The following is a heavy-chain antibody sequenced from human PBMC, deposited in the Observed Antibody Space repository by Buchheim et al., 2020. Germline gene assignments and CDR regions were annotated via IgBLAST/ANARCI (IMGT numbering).Heavy chain of an antibody. CDR2: ISGSGGST. J-gene: IGHJ6*02. CDR1: GFTFSSYA. V-gene: IGHV3-23*01. D-gene: IGHD6-13*01. CDR3: ASHSSSWRGYYYGMDV. Sequence: EVQLLESGGGLVQPGGSLRLSCAASGFTFSSYAMSWVRQAPGKGLEWVSAISGSGGSTYYADSVKGRFTISRDNSKNTLYLQINSLRAEDTAVYYCASHSSSWRGYYYGMDVWGQGTT.